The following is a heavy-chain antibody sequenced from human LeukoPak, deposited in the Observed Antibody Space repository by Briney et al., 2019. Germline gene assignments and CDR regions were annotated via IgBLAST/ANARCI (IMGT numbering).Heavy chain of an antibody. D-gene: IGHD1-26*01. CDR1: GFTFSSYA. CDR3: ARGVVGATRLFDY. J-gene: IGHJ4*02. V-gene: IGHV3-30-3*01. Sequence: PGGSLRLSCAASGFTFSSYAMHWVRQAPGKGLEWVAVISYDGSNKYYADSVKGRFTISRDNSKNTLYLQMNSLRAEDTAVYYCARGVVGATRLFDYWGQGTLVTVSS. CDR2: ISYDGSNK.